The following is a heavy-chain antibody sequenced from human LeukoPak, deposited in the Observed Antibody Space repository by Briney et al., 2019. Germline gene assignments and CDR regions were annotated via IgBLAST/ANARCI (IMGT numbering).Heavy chain of an antibody. V-gene: IGHV3-30*04. Sequence: GGSLRLSCAASGFTFSSFAMHWVRQAPGKGLEWVAVIAYDGSNKYYADSVRGRLTISRDNSKNTVYLQMNNLKTEDTAVYYCASVLDYWGQGILVTVSS. CDR1: GFTFSSFA. CDR2: IAYDGSNK. J-gene: IGHJ4*02. CDR3: ASVLDY.